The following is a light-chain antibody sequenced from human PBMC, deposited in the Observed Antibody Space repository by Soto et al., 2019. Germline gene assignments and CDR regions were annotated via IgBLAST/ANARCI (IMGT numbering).Light chain of an antibody. J-gene: IGKJ5*01. V-gene: IGKV1-5*03. CDR2: KAS. CDR3: QQSYSTLSIT. Sequence: DIQMTQSPSTLSASVGDRVTITCRASQSISSWLAWYQQKPGKAPKLLIYKASSLQSGVPSRFSGSGSGTDFTLTISSLQPEDFATYYCQQSYSTLSITFGQGTLLEVK. CDR1: QSISSW.